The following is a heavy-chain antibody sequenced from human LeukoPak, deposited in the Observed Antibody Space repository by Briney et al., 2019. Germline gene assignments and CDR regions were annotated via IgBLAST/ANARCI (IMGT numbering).Heavy chain of an antibody. CDR2: INHSGST. CDR3: ARIMAPRIAAAGIFDY. Sequence: SETLSLTCAVYGGSFSGYYWSWIRQPPGKGLEWIGEINHSGSTNYNPSLKSRVTISVDTSKNQFSLKLSSVTAADTVVYYCARIMAPRIAAAGIFDYWGQGTLVTVSS. D-gene: IGHD6-13*01. J-gene: IGHJ4*02. CDR1: GGSFSGYY. V-gene: IGHV4-34*01.